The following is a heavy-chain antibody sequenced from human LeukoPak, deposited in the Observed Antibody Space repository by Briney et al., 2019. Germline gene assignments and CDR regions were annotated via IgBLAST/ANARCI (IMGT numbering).Heavy chain of an antibody. D-gene: IGHD5-18*01. CDR1: GFTFTNYA. CDR3: ARVGGYSYGYAFDY. V-gene: IGHV3-7*01. CDR2: IKQDGSEK. J-gene: IGHJ4*02. Sequence: LPGGSLRLSCAASGFTFTNYALHWVRQAPGKGLEWVANIKQDGSEKYFVDSVKGRFTISRDNAKNSLYLQMSSLRAEDTAVYYCARVGGYSYGYAFDYWGQGTLVTVSS.